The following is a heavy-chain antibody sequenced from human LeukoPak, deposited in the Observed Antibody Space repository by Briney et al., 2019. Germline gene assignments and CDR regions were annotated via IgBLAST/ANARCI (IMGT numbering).Heavy chain of an antibody. CDR1: GYTFTSYG. D-gene: IGHD3-22*01. J-gene: IGHJ3*02. V-gene: IGHV1-18*01. CDR2: ISAYNGNT. CDR3: ARDYYDSSGYLDAFDI. Sequence: ASVKVSCKASGYTFTSYGISWVRQAPGQGLEWMGWISAYNGNTNYAQKLQGRVTMTTDTSTGTAYMELRSLRSDDTAVYYCARDYYDSSGYLDAFDIWGQGTMVTVSS.